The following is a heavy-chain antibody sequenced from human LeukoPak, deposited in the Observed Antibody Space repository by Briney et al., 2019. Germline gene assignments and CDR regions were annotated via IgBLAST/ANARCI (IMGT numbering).Heavy chain of an antibody. CDR2: IYTGGST. J-gene: IGHJ4*02. CDR1: GGSISSHY. D-gene: IGHD2-2*01. V-gene: IGHV4-4*07. CDR3: ARDCTSFSCPLFDY. Sequence: SETLSLTCTVSGGSISSHYWSWIRQPAGKGLEWNGRIYTGGSTNYNPSLGSRVAMSIDTSKNQFSLKLSSVTAADTAVYYCARDCTSFSCPLFDYWGQGTLVTVSS.